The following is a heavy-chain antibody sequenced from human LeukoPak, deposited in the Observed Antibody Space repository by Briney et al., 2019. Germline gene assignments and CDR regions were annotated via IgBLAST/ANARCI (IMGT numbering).Heavy chain of an antibody. J-gene: IGHJ4*02. V-gene: IGHV1-18*01. CDR1: DYTFRIYG. CDR2: ISPYNGNT. Sequence: ASVTVSCKASDYTFRIYGFSWVRQAPGQGLEWMGWISPYNGNTNYAQRFQGRVTMTTDTSTSTAYMELRSLRFDDTAVYYCARDGGYFDYWGRGTLVTVSS. CDR3: ARDGGYFDY.